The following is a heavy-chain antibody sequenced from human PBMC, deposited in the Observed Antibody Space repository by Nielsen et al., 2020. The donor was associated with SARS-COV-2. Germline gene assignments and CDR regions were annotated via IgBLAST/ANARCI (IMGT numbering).Heavy chain of an antibody. J-gene: IGHJ5*02. D-gene: IGHD6-13*01. V-gene: IGHV3-11*01. CDR2: ISSSGSTI. Sequence: GGSLRLSCAASGFTFSDYYMSWLRQAPGKGLEWVSYISSSGSTIYYADSVKGRFTISRDNAKNSLYLQMNSLRAEDTAVYYCASARYSSSWRPDWFDPWGQGTLVTVSS. CDR1: GFTFSDYY. CDR3: ASARYSSSWRPDWFDP.